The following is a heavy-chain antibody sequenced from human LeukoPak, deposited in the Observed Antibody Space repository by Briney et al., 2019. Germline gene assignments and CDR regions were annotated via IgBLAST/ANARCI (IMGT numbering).Heavy chain of an antibody. V-gene: IGHV1-2*02. Sequence: ASVKVSCKTSGYTFTAFFIHWVRQAPGQGLEWMGWLNPNSGGTNYAQKFQGRVTMTRDTSISTAYMELSGLRSDDTAVYYCARGLTTVTSPWFDPWGQGTLVTVS. CDR3: ARGLTTVTSPWFDP. J-gene: IGHJ5*02. D-gene: IGHD4-17*01. CDR2: LNPNSGGT. CDR1: GYTFTAFF.